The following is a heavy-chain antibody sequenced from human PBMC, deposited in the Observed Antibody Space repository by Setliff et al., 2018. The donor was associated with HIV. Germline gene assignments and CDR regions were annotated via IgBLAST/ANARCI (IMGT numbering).Heavy chain of an antibody. J-gene: IGHJ6*02. CDR3: ARDSGDDYSDYYYYGMDV. V-gene: IGHV1-3*01. CDR2: FNAGNGDT. Sequence: ASVKVSCKASGYTFTNYAMHWVRQAPGQRLEWMGWFNAGNGDTKYSQKFQGRVTFTWDTSASTAYMELSSLRSEDTALYYCARDSGDDYSDYYYYGMDVWGQGATVTVSS. CDR1: GYTFTNYA. D-gene: IGHD4-4*01.